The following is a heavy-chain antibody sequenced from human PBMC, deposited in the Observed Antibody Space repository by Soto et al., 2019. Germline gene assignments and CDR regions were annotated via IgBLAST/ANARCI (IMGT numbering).Heavy chain of an antibody. CDR2: ISGSGGSI. V-gene: IGHV3-23*01. CDR1: GFTFSTYA. CDR3: VKGYWKGDV. Sequence: EVQLLESGGGLVQPGGSLRLSCAASGFTFSTYAMNWVRQAPGNGLEWVSAISGSGGSIHYADSVKGRFTISRDNSKNTLYLQMNSLRDEDTALYPCVKGYWKGDVWGQGTTVTVSS. D-gene: IGHD1-1*01. J-gene: IGHJ6*02.